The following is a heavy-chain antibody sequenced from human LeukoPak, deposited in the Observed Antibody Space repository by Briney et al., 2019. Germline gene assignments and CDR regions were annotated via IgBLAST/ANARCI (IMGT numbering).Heavy chain of an antibody. CDR1: GGSISSYY. J-gene: IGHJ4*02. D-gene: IGHD3-3*01. CDR3: ARGVVTTGLDY. V-gene: IGHV4-59*01. Sequence: PSETLSLTCTVSGGSISSYYWSWIRQPPGKGLEWIGYIYYSGSTNYNPSLKSRVTISVDTSKNQFSLKLSSVTAADTAVYYCARGVVTTGLDYWGQGTLVTVSS. CDR2: IYYSGST.